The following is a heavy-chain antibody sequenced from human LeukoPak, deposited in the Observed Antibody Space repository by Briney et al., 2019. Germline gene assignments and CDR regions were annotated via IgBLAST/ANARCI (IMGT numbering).Heavy chain of an antibody. J-gene: IGHJ5*02. CDR2: ISSDGTST. V-gene: IGHV3-74*01. D-gene: IGHD6-13*01. Sequence: GGSLRLSCSASGFTFSSSSMHWVRRAPGKGLVWVSRISSDGTSTNYADSVKGRFTISRDNAKNSLYLQMNSLRDEDTAVYYCARDLAAAGLNWFDPWGQGTLVTVSS. CDR3: ARDLAAAGLNWFDP. CDR1: GFTFSSSS.